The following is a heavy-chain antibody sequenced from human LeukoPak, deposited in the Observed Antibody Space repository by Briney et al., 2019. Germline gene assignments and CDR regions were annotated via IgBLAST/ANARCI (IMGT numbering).Heavy chain of an antibody. CDR2: ISYDGSNK. V-gene: IGHV3-30*19. J-gene: IGHJ4*02. CDR3: ARGATYYYDTTGYELDY. Sequence: GGSLRLSCAASGFTFSSYGMHWVRQAPGKGLEWVTLISYDGSNKYYADSVKGRFTISRDNSNNTLYLQVSSLRPEDTALYYCARGATYYYDTTGYELDYWGQGALVTVSS. D-gene: IGHD3-22*01. CDR1: GFTFSSYG.